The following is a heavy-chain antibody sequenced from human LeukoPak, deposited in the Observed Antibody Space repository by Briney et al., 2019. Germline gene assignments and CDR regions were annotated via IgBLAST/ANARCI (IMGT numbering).Heavy chain of an antibody. V-gene: IGHV4-38-2*02. CDR2: VYHSGST. CDR3: ARNSSGHSFEY. J-gene: IGHJ4*02. CDR1: GDPISSYSDYTNYK. Sequence: SETLSLTCTVSGDPISSYSDYTNYKWTWIRQSPGKGLEWIGSVYHSGSTHYNPSLKSRVTMSVDTSKNQFSLKLNSVTAADTAVYYCARNSSGHSFEYWGQGSLVTVSS. D-gene: IGHD6-19*01.